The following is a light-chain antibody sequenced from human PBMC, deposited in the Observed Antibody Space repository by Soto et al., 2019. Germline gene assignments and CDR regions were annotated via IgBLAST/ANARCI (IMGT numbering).Light chain of an antibody. CDR2: STS. CDR1: TGTVTSSFY. V-gene: IGLV7-43*01. Sequence: QAVVTQEPSLTVSPGGTVTLTCASSTGTVTSSFYPNWFQQKPGQPPRSLIYSTSNKYSWTHARFSGSLLGGKAALTLSDVQPEDEADYYCQLYFGATRVFGGGTKVTVL. CDR3: QLYFGATRV. J-gene: IGLJ3*02.